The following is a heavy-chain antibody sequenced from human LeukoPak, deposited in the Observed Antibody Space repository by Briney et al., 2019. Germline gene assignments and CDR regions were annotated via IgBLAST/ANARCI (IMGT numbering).Heavy chain of an antibody. D-gene: IGHD1-7*01. Sequence: GGSLRLSCAASEFSVGSNYMTWVRQAPGKGLEWVSYISRSSSYIYYADSVKGRFTISRDNAKNSLFLQMNSLRAEDTAVYYCARDWDYDKDAFDVWGQGTMVTVSS. V-gene: IGHV3-21*01. CDR2: ISRSSSYI. J-gene: IGHJ3*01. CDR3: ARDWDYDKDAFDV. CDR1: EFSVGSNY.